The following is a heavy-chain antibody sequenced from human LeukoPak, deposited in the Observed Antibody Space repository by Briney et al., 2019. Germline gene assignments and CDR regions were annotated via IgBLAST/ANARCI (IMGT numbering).Heavy chain of an antibody. CDR2: IIPIFGTA. CDR1: GGTFSSYA. CDR3: ARDKGTAMVSCGVSNWFDP. Sequence: EASVKVSCKASGGTFSSYAISWVRQAPGQGLEWMGRIIPIFGTANYAQKFQGRVTITTDESTSTAYMELSSLRSDDPAVYYCARDKGTAMVSCGVSNWFDPWGQGTLDTVSS. J-gene: IGHJ5*02. V-gene: IGHV1-69*05. D-gene: IGHD5-18*01.